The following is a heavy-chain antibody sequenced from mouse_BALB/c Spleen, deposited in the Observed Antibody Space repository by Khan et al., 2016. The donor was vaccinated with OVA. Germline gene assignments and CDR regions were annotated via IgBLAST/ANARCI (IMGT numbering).Heavy chain of an antibody. CDR3: GSVYGKPFAY. Sequence: VQLKESGAELVKPWASVKLSCTGSGFNIKDTYMHWMNQSPEQGLEWIGRIDPAYGDTKYGPKFQDKATLTADTASNTAYLQLSSLTTEDTAVYFCGSVYGKPFAYWGKGNLVSVS. CDR1: GFNIKDTY. V-gene: IGHV14-3*02. J-gene: IGHJ3*01. D-gene: IGHD2-1*01. CDR2: IDPAYGDT.